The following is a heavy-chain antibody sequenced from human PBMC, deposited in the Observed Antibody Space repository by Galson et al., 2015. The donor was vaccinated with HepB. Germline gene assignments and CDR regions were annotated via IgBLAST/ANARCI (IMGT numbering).Heavy chain of an antibody. CDR3: TSPGRDGYNYVDY. D-gene: IGHD5-24*01. J-gene: IGHJ4*02. CDR2: IKSKTDGGTT. CDR1: GFTFSNAW. V-gene: IGHV3-15*07. Sequence: SLRLSCAASGFTFSNAWMDWVRQAPGKGLEWVGRIKSKTDGGTTDYAAPVKGRFTTSRDDSKNTLYLQMNSLKTEDTAVYYCTSPGRDGYNYVDYWGQGTLVTVSS.